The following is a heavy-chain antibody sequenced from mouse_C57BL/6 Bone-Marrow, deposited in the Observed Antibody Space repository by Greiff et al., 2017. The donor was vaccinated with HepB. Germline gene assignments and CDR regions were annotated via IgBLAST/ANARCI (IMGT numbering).Heavy chain of an antibody. CDR3: AREVKGMDY. D-gene: IGHD1-3*01. J-gene: IGHJ4*01. CDR1: GYTFTSYW. Sequence: QVQLQQPGAELVKPGASVKMSCKASGYTFTSYWITWVKQRPGEGLEWIGDIYPGSGSTNYNEKFKSKATLTVDTSSSTAYMQLSSLTSEDTAVYYCAREVKGMDYWGQGTSVTVSS. V-gene: IGHV1-55*01. CDR2: IYPGSGST.